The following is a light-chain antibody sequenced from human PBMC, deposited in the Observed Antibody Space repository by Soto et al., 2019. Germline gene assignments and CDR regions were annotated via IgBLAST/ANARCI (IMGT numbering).Light chain of an antibody. CDR1: SSNIGAGYD. V-gene: IGLV1-40*01. CDR3: QSYDSSLSGGV. CDR2: GNN. J-gene: IGLJ3*02. Sequence: QSVLTQPPSVSGAPGQRVTISCTGSSSNIGAGYDVHWYQQLPGTAPKLLIFGNNNRPSGVPDRFSGSKSGTSASLAITGLQAEDEADYYSQSYDSSLSGGVFGGGTKVTVL.